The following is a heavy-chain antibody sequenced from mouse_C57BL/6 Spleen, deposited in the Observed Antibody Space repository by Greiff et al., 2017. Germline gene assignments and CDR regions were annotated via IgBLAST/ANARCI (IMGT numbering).Heavy chain of an antibody. J-gene: IGHJ3*01. V-gene: IGHV1-61*01. Sequence: QVQLQQPGAELVRPGSSVKLSCKASGYTFTSYWMDWVKQRPGQGLEWIGNIYPSDSETHYNQKFKDKAPLTVDKSSSTAYMQLSSLTSEGSACDYCERREVAYWGQGTLVTVSA. CDR2: IYPSDSET. CDR1: GYTFTSYW. CDR3: ERREVAY.